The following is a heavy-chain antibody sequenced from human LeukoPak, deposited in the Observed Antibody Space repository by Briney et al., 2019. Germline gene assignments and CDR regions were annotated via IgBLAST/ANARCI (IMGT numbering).Heavy chain of an antibody. CDR1: GFTFSDYY. Sequence: GGSLRLSWAASGFTFSDYYMSWIRQPPGKGLEWVSYISSSGSTIYYADSVKARFTISRDNAKNSVYLQMNSLRAEDTAEYYCAKRTEQWLTYFDYWGQGTLVTVSS. CDR3: AKRTEQWLTYFDY. D-gene: IGHD6-19*01. J-gene: IGHJ4*02. CDR2: ISSSGSTI. V-gene: IGHV3-11*01.